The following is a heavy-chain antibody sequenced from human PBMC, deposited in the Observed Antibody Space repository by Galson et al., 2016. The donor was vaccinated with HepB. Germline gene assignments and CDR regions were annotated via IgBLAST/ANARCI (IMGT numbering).Heavy chain of an antibody. J-gene: IGHJ4*02. CDR3: VHTTSRRFFFAY. D-gene: IGHD1-1*01. CDR2: IYWDDEQ. CDR1: GLSLKTIGVG. V-gene: IGHV2-5*02. Sequence: PALVKPTQTLTLTCGFSGLSLKTIGVGVGWIRQPPGKALEYLALIYWDDEQRHRPSLKSRLTVTKDTSKNHVVLTMTNVDPEDTATYFCVHTTSRRFFFAYWGQGKLVTVSS.